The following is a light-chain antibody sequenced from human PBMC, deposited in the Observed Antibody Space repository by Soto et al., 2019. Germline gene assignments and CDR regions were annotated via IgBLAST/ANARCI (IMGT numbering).Light chain of an antibody. Sequence: DIHMTQSPSSLSASVGDRVTITCRASQDITNYLVWFQQKPGKAPKCLIHKASTLQSGVPSRFSGSGSGTDFTLTINSLQPEDFATYHCQQYHSYPMTFGQGTRLEIK. CDR3: QQYHSYPMT. J-gene: IGKJ5*01. CDR2: KAS. V-gene: IGKV1-16*01. CDR1: QDITNY.